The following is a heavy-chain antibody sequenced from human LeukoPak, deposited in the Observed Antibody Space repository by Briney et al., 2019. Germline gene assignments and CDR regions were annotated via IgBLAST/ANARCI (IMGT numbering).Heavy chain of an antibody. CDR2: IYHSGST. Sequence: SETLSLTCAVSGGSISSGGYSWSWIRQPPGKGLEWIGYIYHSGSTYYNPSLKSRVTISVDTSKNQFSLKLSSVTAADTAVYYCALLFPPLRGMDVWGQGTTVTVSS. CDR3: ALLFPPLRGMDV. J-gene: IGHJ6*02. CDR1: GGSISSGGYS. D-gene: IGHD2-21*01. V-gene: IGHV4-30-2*01.